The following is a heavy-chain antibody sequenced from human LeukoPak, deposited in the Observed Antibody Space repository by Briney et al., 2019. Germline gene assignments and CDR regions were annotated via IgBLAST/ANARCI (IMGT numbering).Heavy chain of an antibody. D-gene: IGHD3-22*01. CDR1: GFTFSSYA. Sequence: GSLRLSCAASGFTFSSYAMSWVRQAPGKGLEWVSAISGSGGSTYYADSVKGRFTISRDNSKNTLYLQMNSLRAEDTAVYYCARDPYDSSGYYYDYWGQGTLVTVSS. J-gene: IGHJ4*02. CDR2: ISGSGGST. CDR3: ARDPYDSSGYYYDY. V-gene: IGHV3-23*01.